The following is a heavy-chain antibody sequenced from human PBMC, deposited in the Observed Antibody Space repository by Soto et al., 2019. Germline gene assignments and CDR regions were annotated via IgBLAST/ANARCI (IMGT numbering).Heavy chain of an antibody. CDR2: INHSGST. V-gene: IGHV4-34*01. CDR3: ARALPWFGLDY. Sequence: SETLSLTCAVYGGSFSGYYWSWIRQPPGKGLEWIGEINHSGSTNYNPSLKSRVTISVDTPKNQFSLKLSSVTAADTAVYYCARALPWFGLDYWGQGTLVTVSS. CDR1: GGSFSGYY. J-gene: IGHJ4*02. D-gene: IGHD3-10*01.